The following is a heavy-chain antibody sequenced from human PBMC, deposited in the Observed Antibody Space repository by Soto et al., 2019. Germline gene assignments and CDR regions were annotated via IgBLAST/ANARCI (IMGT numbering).Heavy chain of an antibody. V-gene: IGHV1-46*01. CDR1: GYIFTAYS. CDR2: VNPSGGST. J-gene: IGHJ1*01. CDR3: AREENCSDGICYSEYFQR. Sequence: QVQLVQSGAEVKKPGASVKVSCKASGYIFTAYSVHWVRQAPGQGLEWMGVVNPSGGSTNYAQKFQGRITMTRDTSTSTVYMDLSSLTSEDTAVYYCAREENCSDGICYSEYFQRWGQGTLVTVSS. D-gene: IGHD2-15*01.